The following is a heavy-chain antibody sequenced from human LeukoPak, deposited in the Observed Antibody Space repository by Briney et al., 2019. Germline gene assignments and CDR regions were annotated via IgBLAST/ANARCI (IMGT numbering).Heavy chain of an antibody. V-gene: IGHV1-69*05. Sequence: SVKVSCKASGGTFSSYAISWVRQAPRQGLEWMGRIIPIFGTANYAQKFQGRVTITTDESTSTAYMELSSLRSEDTAVYYCAPTWGGGSRYFDLWGRGTLVTVSS. CDR3: APTWGGGSRYFDL. CDR1: GGTFSSYA. CDR2: IIPIFGTA. J-gene: IGHJ2*01. D-gene: IGHD2-15*01.